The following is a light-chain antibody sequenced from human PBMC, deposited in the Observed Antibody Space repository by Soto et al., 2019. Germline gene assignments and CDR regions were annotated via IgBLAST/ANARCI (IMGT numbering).Light chain of an antibody. CDR3: QHINSPIT. CDR1: QGISSY. J-gene: IGKJ5*01. V-gene: IGKV1-9*01. CDR2: AAS. Sequence: DIQLTQSPSFLSASVGDRVTITCRASQGISSYLAWYQQKPGKAPKLLIYAASTLQSGVPSRFSGSGSGTEFTLTISSLQPEDFASYHCQHINSPITFGQGTRLEIK.